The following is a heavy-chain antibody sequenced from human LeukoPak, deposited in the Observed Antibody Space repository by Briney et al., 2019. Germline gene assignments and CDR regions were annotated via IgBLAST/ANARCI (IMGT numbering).Heavy chain of an antibody. CDR3: ARERRWLQFGGNWFDP. V-gene: IGHV4-59*01. J-gene: IGHJ5*02. CDR1: GGSTSNYY. D-gene: IGHD5-24*01. CDR2: IYSTGST. Sequence: SETLSLTCTVSGGSTSNYYWSWIRQTPGKGLEWIGFIYSTGSTNYNPSLKSRVTISVDTSKNQFSLKLSSVTAADTAVYYCARERRWLQFGGNWFDPWGQGTLVTVSS.